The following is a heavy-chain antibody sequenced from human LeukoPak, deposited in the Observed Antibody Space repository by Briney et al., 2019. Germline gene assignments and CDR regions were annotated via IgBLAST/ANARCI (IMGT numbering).Heavy chain of an antibody. D-gene: IGHD4-17*01. Sequence: SETLSLTCGVSGTTFTSYYWSWIRQTPGKGLEWIGEVNHSGYTNMNPSLKSRVTISVDTSKNQFSLMMTSVTAADTAVYFCARMTTGHDYWGQGTLVTVSS. J-gene: IGHJ4*02. CDR2: VNHSGYT. V-gene: IGHV4-34*01. CDR3: ARMTTGHDY. CDR1: GTTFTSYY.